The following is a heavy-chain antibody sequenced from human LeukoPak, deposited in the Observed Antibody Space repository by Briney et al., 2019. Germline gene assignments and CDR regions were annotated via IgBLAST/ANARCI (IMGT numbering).Heavy chain of an antibody. CDR2: ISGSGGST. CDR1: GFTLSSYA. Sequence: GGSLRLSCAASGFTLSSYAMIWVRQAPGKGLEWVSAISGSGGSTYYADSVKGRFTISRDNSKNTLYLQMNSLRAEDTAVYYCAQTAMVKVNYFDYWGQGTLVTVSS. CDR3: AQTAMVKVNYFDY. V-gene: IGHV3-23*01. J-gene: IGHJ4*02. D-gene: IGHD5-18*01.